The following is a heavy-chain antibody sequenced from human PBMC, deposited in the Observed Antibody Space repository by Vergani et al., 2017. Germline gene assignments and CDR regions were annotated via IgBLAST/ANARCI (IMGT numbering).Heavy chain of an antibody. CDR1: GFSFPGYA. D-gene: IGHD5-12*01. V-gene: IGHV3-23*01. J-gene: IGHJ4*02. CDR2: VSGSSATP. Sequence: EVQLLESGGGLVQPGGSLRLSCEASGFSFPGYAMSWVRQAPGKGLEWVSSVSGSSATPYYADSVKGRFIISRDNSKNKLHLQMNSLRADDTAVYYCTNGSRVYTGYFFDYWGQGTLATVSS. CDR3: TNGSRVYTGYFFDY.